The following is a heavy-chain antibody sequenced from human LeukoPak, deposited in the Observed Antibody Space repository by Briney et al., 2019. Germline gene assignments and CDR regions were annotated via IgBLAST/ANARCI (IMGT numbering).Heavy chain of an antibody. CDR2: INSEGSST. J-gene: IGHJ4*02. D-gene: IGHD3-22*01. V-gene: IGHV3-74*01. CDR1: GFTFSSYW. Sequence: GGSLRLSCAASGFTFSSYWMHWVRQAPGQGLVWVSRINSEGSSTYYADSVKGRFTISRDNAKNTLYLQMNSLRAEDTAVYYCARADAYYYDSSGYYYWGQGTLVTVSS. CDR3: ARADAYYYDSSGYYY.